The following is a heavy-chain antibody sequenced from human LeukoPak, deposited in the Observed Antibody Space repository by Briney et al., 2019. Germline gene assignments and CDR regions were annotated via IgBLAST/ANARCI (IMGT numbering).Heavy chain of an antibody. Sequence: ASVKVSCKASGYTFTSYGISWVRQAPGQGLEWMGWISAYNGNTNYAQKLQGRVTMTTVTSTSTAYMELRSLRSDDTAVYYCARDLRIGGSPVDSFDPWGQGTLVTVSS. D-gene: IGHD2-15*01. CDR3: ARDLRIGGSPVDSFDP. CDR2: ISAYNGNT. J-gene: IGHJ5*02. V-gene: IGHV1-18*04. CDR1: GYTFTSYG.